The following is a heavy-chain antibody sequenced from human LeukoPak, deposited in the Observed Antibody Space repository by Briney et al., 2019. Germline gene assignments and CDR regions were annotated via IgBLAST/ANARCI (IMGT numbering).Heavy chain of an antibody. Sequence: SETLSLTCTVSGGSISSGDYYWSWIRQPPGKGLEWIGYIYYSGSTYYNPSLKSRVTISVDTSKNQFSLKLSSVTAADTAVYYCARGRGSSWYYSDYWGQGTLVTVSS. CDR1: GGSISSGDYY. V-gene: IGHV4-30-4*01. J-gene: IGHJ4*02. CDR3: ARGRGSSWYYSDY. D-gene: IGHD6-13*01. CDR2: IYYSGST.